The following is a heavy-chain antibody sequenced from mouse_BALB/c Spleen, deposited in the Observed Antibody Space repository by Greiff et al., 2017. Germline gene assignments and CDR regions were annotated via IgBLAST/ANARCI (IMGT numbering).Heavy chain of an antibody. CDR2: IYPGDGDT. Sequence: VQLQQSGAELARPGASVKLSCKASGYTFTSYWMQWVKQRPGQGLEWIGAIYPGDGDTRYTQKFMGKATLTADKSSSTAYMQLSSLASEDSAVYYCARDLIYGNYVFDYWGQGTTLTVSA. D-gene: IGHD2-1*01. J-gene: IGHJ2*01. CDR3: ARDLIYGNYVFDY. V-gene: IGHV1-87*01. CDR1: GYTFTSYW.